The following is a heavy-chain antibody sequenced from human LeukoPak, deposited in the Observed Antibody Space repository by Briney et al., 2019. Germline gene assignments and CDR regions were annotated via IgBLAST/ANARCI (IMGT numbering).Heavy chain of an antibody. Sequence: PGGSLRLSCSASGFTFSSYWMHWVRQAPGKGLVWVSRINSDGSSTSYADSVKGRFTISRDNAKNTLYLQMNSLRAEDTAVYYCARVPYGRAGTGYFDYWGQGTLVTVSS. V-gene: IGHV3-74*01. CDR3: ARVPYGRAGTGYFDY. CDR1: GFTFSSYW. J-gene: IGHJ4*02. CDR2: INSDGSST. D-gene: IGHD1-14*01.